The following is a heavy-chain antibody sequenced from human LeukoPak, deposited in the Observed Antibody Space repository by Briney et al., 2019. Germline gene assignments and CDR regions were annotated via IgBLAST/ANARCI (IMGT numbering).Heavy chain of an antibody. D-gene: IGHD6-19*01. CDR2: LNPNSGGT. J-gene: IGHJ4*01. CDR3: ARDSSGSFGDY. V-gene: IGHV1-2*02. CDR1: GYTFTGYF. Sequence: ASVKVSCKASGYTFTGYFLHWVRQAPGQGLEWMGWLNPNSGGTKYAQKFQGRVTMTRDTSISTAYMELSSPRSDDTAVYYCARDSSGSFGDYWGQGTLVAVSS.